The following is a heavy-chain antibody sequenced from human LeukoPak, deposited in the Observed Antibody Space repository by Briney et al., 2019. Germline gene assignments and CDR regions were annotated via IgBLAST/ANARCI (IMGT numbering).Heavy chain of an antibody. CDR1: GYTFTGYY. CDR3: ARGVGVTFGEVIFPFDY. Sequence: GSLRLSCAASGYTFTGYYMHWVRQAPGQGLEWVGWINPNRGAPYYTHTFKGWFTLTRDTSISTAYMELSRLRPDDTAVYYCARGVGVTFGEVIFPFDYWGQGTLVTVSS. CDR2: INPNRGAP. D-gene: IGHD3-16*02. J-gene: IGHJ4*02. V-gene: IGHV1-2*04.